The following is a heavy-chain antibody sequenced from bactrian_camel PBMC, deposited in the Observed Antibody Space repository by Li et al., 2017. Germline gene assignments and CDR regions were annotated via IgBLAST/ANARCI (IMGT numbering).Heavy chain of an antibody. J-gene: IGHJ4*01. CDR1: GYTYSSYC. V-gene: IGHV3S26*01. D-gene: IGHD3*01. CDR2: IDSDGST. CDR3: VKDVGSLWVGYEGDF. Sequence: VQLVESGGGSVQAGGSLRLSCAASGYTYSSYCMGWFRQPPRKEREGVAAIDSDGSTSYQDSVKGRFTTSRDNAKNTLYLQLNNVKTEDTAMYYCVKDVGSLWVGYEGDFWGQGTQVTVS.